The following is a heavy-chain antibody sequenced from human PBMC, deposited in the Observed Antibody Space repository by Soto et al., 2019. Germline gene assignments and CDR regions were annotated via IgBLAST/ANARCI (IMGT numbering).Heavy chain of an antibody. CDR1: GGTFSSYA. V-gene: IGHV1-69*06. Sequence: RASVKVSCKASGGTFSSYAISWVRQAPGQGLEWMGGIIPIFGTANYAQKFQGRVTITADKSTSTAYMELSSLRSEVTAVYYCARESTYCGGDCYPYYFDYWGQGTLVTVSS. CDR2: IIPIFGTA. CDR3: ARESTYCGGDCYPYYFDY. J-gene: IGHJ4*02. D-gene: IGHD2-21*02.